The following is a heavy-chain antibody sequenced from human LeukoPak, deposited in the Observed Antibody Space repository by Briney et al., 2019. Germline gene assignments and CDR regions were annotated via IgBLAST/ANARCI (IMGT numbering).Heavy chain of an antibody. CDR3: AREGYSGYDHDAFDI. V-gene: IGHV4-31*03. CDR2: IYYSGST. J-gene: IGHJ3*02. D-gene: IGHD5-12*01. Sequence: SETLSLTCTVSGGSISSGGYYWSWIRQHPGKGLEWIGYIYYSGSTYYNPSLKSRVTISVDTSKNQFSLELSSVTAADTAVYYCAREGYSGYDHDAFDIWGQGTMVTVSS. CDR1: GGSISSGGYY.